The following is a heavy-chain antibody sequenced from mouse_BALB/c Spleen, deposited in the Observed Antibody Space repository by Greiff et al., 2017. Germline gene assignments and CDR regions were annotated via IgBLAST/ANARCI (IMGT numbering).Heavy chain of an antibody. Sequence: QVHVKQSGAELVRPGASVTLSCKASGYTFTDYEMHWVKQTPVHGLEWIGAIDPETGGTAYNQKFKGKATLTADKSSSTAYMELRSLTSEDSAVYYCTRRADYYAMDYWGQGTSVTVSS. V-gene: IGHV1-15*01. CDR3: TRRADYYAMDY. D-gene: IGHD3-3*01. J-gene: IGHJ4*01. CDR2: IDPETGGT. CDR1: GYTFTDYE.